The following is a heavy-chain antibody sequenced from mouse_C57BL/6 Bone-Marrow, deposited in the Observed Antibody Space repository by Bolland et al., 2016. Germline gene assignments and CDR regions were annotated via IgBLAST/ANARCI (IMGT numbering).Heavy chain of an antibody. Sequence: GSYTYYPDSVKGRFTISRDNAKNTLYLQMSSLKSEDTAMYYCARDPYYGHRGFAYWGQGTLV. V-gene: IGHV5-4*02. J-gene: IGHJ3*01. CDR2: GSYT. CDR3: ARDPYYGHRGFAY. D-gene: IGHD1-1*02.